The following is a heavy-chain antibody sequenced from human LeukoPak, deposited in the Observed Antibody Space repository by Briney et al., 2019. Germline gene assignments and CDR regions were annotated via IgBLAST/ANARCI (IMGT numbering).Heavy chain of an antibody. Sequence: GGSLRLSCAASGFTFSSYSMTWVRQAPGKGLEWVSSISSSSSYIYYADSVKGRFTISRDNSKNTLYLQMNSLRAEDTAVYYCAKGDGYNSFDYWGQGTLVTVSS. CDR1: GFTFSSYS. J-gene: IGHJ4*02. CDR2: ISSSSSYI. CDR3: AKGDGYNSFDY. V-gene: IGHV3-21*04. D-gene: IGHD5-24*01.